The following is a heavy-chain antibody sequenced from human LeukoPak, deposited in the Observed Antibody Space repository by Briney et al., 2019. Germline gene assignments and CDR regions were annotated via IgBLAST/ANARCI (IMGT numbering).Heavy chain of an antibody. CDR2: IWYDGSNK. CDR1: GFTFSSYG. Sequence: GRSLRLSCAASGFTFSSYGMHWVRQAPGKGLEWVAVIWYDGSNKYYADSVKGRFTISRDNSKNTLYLQMNSLGAEDTAVYYCARFDGLERRGFDIWGQGTVVTVSS. J-gene: IGHJ3*02. V-gene: IGHV3-33*01. D-gene: IGHD1-1*01. CDR3: ARFDGLERRGFDI.